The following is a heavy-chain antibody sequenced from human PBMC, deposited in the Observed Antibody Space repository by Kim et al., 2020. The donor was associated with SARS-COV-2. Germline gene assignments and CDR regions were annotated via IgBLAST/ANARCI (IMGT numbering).Heavy chain of an antibody. CDR1: GFTFSSYG. V-gene: IGHV3-30*18. J-gene: IGHJ6*02. D-gene: IGHD3-3*01. Sequence: GGSLRLSCAASGFTFSSYGMHWVRQAPGKGLEWVAVISYDGSNKYYADSVKGRFTISRDNSKNTLYLQMNSLRAEDTAVYYCAKEVIFGVMNADYYYGMDVWGQGTTVTVSS. CDR2: ISYDGSNK. CDR3: AKEVIFGVMNADYYYGMDV.